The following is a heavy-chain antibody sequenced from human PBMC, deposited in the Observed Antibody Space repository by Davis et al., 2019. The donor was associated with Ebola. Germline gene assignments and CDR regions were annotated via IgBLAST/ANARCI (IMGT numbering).Heavy chain of an antibody. CDR1: GFTFSSYA. CDR2: ISGSGGST. CDR3: AKDLSGYASFGYFDY. V-gene: IGHV3-23*01. J-gene: IGHJ4*02. Sequence: PGGPLRLSCAASGFTFSSYAMSWVRQAPGKGLEWVSAISGSGGSTYYADSVKGRFTISRDNSKNTLYLQMNSLRAEDTAVYYCAKDLSGYASFGYFDYWGQGTLVTVSS. D-gene: IGHD3-3*01.